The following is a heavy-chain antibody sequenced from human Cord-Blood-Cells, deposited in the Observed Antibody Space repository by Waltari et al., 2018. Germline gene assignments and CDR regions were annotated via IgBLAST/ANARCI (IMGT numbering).Heavy chain of an antibody. CDR1: GGSISSSSYY. Sequence: QLQLQESGPGLVKPSETLSLTCTVSGGSISSSSYYWGWIRQPPGKGLEWIGSIYYSGSTYYNPSLKSRVTISVETSKNQFSLKLSSVTAADTAVYYCARHEIGANHAFDIWGQGTMVTVSS. V-gene: IGHV4-39*01. CDR2: IYYSGST. CDR3: ARHEIGANHAFDI. D-gene: IGHD1-26*01. J-gene: IGHJ3*02.